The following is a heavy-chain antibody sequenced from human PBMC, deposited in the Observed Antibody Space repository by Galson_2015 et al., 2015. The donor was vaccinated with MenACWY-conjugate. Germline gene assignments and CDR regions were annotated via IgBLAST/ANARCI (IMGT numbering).Heavy chain of an antibody. J-gene: IGHJ4*02. CDR3: AKGSWEDS. CDR2: IRNDGGVK. Sequence: SLRLSCAASGFTFRNYAIHWARQAPGKGLEWVAFIRNDGGVKYYVDSVKGRFTISRDNSRNTLFLQMNSLRAEDTAVYYCAKGSWEDSWGQGTLVTVSS. D-gene: IGHD1-26*01. V-gene: IGHV3-30*02. CDR1: GFTFRNYA.